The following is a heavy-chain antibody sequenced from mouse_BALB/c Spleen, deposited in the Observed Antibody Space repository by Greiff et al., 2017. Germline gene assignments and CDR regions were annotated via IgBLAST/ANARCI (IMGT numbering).Heavy chain of an antibody. Sequence: QVQLKQSGAELAKPGASVKMSCKASGYTFTSYWMHWVKQRPGQGLEWIGYINPSTGYTEYNQKFKDKATLTADKSSSTAYMQLSSLTSEDSAVYYCARHTHYGNPWFADWGQGTLVTVSA. D-gene: IGHD2-1*01. CDR1: GYTFTSYW. CDR3: ARHTHYGNPWFAD. V-gene: IGHV1-7*01. J-gene: IGHJ3*01. CDR2: INPSTGYT.